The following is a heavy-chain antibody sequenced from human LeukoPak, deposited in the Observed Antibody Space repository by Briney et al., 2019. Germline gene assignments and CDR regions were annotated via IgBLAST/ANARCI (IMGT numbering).Heavy chain of an antibody. CDR2: ISSSSYI. D-gene: IGHD2-2*01. J-gene: IGHJ6*02. Sequence: PGGSLRLSCAASGFTFSSYSMNWVRQAPGKGLEWVSSISSSSYIYYADSVKGRFTISRDNAKNSLYLQMNSLRAEDTAVYYCASTNCSSTSCYPGGYYYYGMDVWGQGTTVTVSS. CDR3: ASTNCSSTSCYPGGYYYYGMDV. CDR1: GFTFSSYS. V-gene: IGHV3-21*01.